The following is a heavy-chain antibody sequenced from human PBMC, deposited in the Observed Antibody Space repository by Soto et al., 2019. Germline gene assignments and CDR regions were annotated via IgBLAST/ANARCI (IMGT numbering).Heavy chain of an antibody. V-gene: IGHV4-38-2*01. CDR3: ARVLHGESGSYCDY. D-gene: IGHD1-26*01. Sequence: PSETLSLTCGVSGYSINSGYYWGWIRQPPGKGLEWFGSLYHSGDTYYTPYIKSLVTISVDTSKNHFSLRLNSVTAADTAVYYCARVLHGESGSYCDYWGQGSLVTVSS. J-gene: IGHJ4*02. CDR1: GYSINSGYY. CDR2: LYHSGDT.